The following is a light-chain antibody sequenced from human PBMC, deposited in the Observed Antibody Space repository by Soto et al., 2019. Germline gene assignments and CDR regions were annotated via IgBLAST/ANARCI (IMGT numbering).Light chain of an antibody. CDR3: SSYTSTSTYV. Sequence: QSVLTQPASVSGSPGQSIAISCTGTSSDVGGYNYVCWYQQHPGKAPKLMIYDVSNRPSGVSDRFSGSKSGNTASLTISGIQPEDEADYYCSSYTSTSTYVFGTGNKVTVL. CDR1: SSDVGGYNY. CDR2: DVS. J-gene: IGLJ1*01. V-gene: IGLV2-14*01.